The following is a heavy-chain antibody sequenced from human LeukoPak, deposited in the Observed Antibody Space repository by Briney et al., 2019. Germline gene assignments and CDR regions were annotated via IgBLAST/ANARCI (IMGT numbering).Heavy chain of an antibody. CDR1: GFTFSSYA. CDR2: ISYDGSNK. V-gene: IGHV3-30*04. Sequence: GRSLRLSCAASGFTFSSYAMHWVRQAPGKGLEWVAVISYDGSNKYYADSVKGRFTISRDNSKNTLYLQINSLRAEDTAVYYCAREAYDYVWGSYPFDYWGQGTLVTVSS. J-gene: IGHJ4*02. CDR3: AREAYDYVWGSYPFDY. D-gene: IGHD3-16*02.